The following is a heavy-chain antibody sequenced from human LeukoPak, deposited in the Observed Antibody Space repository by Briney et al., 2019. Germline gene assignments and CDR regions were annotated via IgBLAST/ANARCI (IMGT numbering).Heavy chain of an antibody. Sequence: SETLSLTCTVSGGSISSYYWSWIRQPPGKGLEWIGYIYYSGSTNYNPSLKSRVTISVDTSKNQFSLKLSSVTAADTAVYYCARGAPPPHSLFDDWGQGTLVTVSS. V-gene: IGHV4-59*01. J-gene: IGHJ4*02. CDR3: ARGAPPPHSLFDD. CDR1: GGSISSYY. CDR2: IYYSGST.